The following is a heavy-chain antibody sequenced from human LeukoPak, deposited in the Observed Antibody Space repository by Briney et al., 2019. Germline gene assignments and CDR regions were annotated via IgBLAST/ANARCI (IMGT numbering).Heavy chain of an antibody. V-gene: IGHV4-39*07. J-gene: IGHJ4*02. CDR1: GGSISSSSYY. D-gene: IGHD3-3*01. CDR3: ARDVRSGEIVYFDY. Sequence: SETLSLTCTVSGGSISSSSYYWGWIRQPPGKGLEWIGSIYYSGTTYYNPSLKSRVTISVDTSKNQFSLKLSSVTAADTAVYYCARDVRSGEIVYFDYWGQGTLVTVSS. CDR2: IYYSGTT.